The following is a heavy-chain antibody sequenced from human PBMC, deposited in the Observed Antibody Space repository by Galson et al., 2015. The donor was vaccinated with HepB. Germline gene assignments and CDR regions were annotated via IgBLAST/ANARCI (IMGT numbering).Heavy chain of an antibody. CDR2: INHSGST. J-gene: IGHJ6*02. D-gene: IGHD6-6*01. V-gene: IGHV4-34*01. CDR1: GFTFSSYA. CDR3: ARGREEQLVFYYYGMDV. Sequence: LRLSCAASGFTFSSYAMHWIRQPPGKGLEWIGEINHSGSTNYNPSLKSRVTISVDTSKNQFSLKLSSVTAADTAVYYCARGREEQLVFYYYGMDVWGQGTTVTVSS.